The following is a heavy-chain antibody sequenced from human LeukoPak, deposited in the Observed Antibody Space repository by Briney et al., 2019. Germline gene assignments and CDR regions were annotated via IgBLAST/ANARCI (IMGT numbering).Heavy chain of an antibody. CDR1: GGSISSSNYY. CDR2: IYYSGST. CDR3: ARQNWNYFQHPEEFDY. Sequence: SETLSLTCTVSGGSISSSNYYWGWIRQPPGKCLEWIGSIYYSGSTYDNPSLKSRVTISVDTSKNRFSLKLSSVTAADTAVYYCARQNWNYFQHPEEFDYWGRGTLVTVSS. V-gene: IGHV4-39*01. D-gene: IGHD3-10*01. J-gene: IGHJ4*02.